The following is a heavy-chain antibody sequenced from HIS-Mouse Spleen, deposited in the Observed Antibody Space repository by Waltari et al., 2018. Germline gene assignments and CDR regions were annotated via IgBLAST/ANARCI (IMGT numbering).Heavy chain of an antibody. Sequence: QVQLVESGGGVVQPGRSLRLSCAASGFTFSRYAMHCVRQASGKVVEWVAVISYDGSNKYYADSVKGRFTISRDNSKNTLYLQMNSLRAEDTAVYYCARPKYNWNSIWFDPWGQGTLVTVSS. CDR1: GFTFSRYA. D-gene: IGHD1-7*01. CDR3: ARPKYNWNSIWFDP. J-gene: IGHJ5*02. V-gene: IGHV3-30*04. CDR2: ISYDGSNK.